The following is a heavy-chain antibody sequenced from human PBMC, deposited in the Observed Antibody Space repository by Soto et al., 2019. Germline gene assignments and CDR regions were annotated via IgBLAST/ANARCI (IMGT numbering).Heavy chain of an antibody. Sequence: PGGSLSLSCAASGFTFSSYAMSWVRQAPGKGLEWVSAISGSGGSTYYADSVKGRFTISRDNSKNTLYLQMNSLRAEDTAVYYCAKDPSSSSGWFDYWGQGTLVTVSS. J-gene: IGHJ4*02. CDR2: ISGSGGST. CDR1: GFTFSSYA. CDR3: AKDPSSSSGWFDY. V-gene: IGHV3-23*01. D-gene: IGHD6-19*01.